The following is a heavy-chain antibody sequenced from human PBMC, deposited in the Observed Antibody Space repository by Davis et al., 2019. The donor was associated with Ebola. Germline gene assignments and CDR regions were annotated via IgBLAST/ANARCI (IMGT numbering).Heavy chain of an antibody. CDR1: GGSISSYY. V-gene: IGHV4-59*08. Sequence: SETLSLTCTVSGGSISSYYWSWIRQPPGRGLEWIGYIYYSGSTNYNPSLKRRVTISVDTSKNQFSLKLSSVTAADTAVYYCASCGGDCYGLDYWGQGTLVTVSS. CDR3: ASCGGDCYGLDY. J-gene: IGHJ4*02. D-gene: IGHD2-21*02. CDR2: IYYSGST.